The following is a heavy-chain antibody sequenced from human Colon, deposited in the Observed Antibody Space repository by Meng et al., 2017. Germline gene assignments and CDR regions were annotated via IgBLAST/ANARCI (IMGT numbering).Heavy chain of an antibody. Sequence: GESLKISCAASGFTFSSYWMSWVRQAPGKGLEWVANIKQDGSEKYYADSVKGRFTISRDNSKNTLYLQMNSLRAEDTAVYYCARDGFLYYFDYWGQGTLVTVSS. J-gene: IGHJ4*02. CDR3: ARDGFLYYFDY. CDR2: IKQDGSEK. CDR1: GFTFSSYW. D-gene: IGHD5-12*01. V-gene: IGHV3-7*01.